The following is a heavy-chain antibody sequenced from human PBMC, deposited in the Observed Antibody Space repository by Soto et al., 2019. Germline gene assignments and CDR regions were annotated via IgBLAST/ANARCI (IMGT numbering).Heavy chain of an antibody. V-gene: IGHV3-30-3*01. D-gene: IGHD1-1*01. CDR2: ISYDGSNK. CDR1: GFTFSSYA. CDR3: ARDRLRYNWNDFPYYSYGMDV. Sequence: QVQLVESGGGVVQPGRSLRLSCAASGFTFSSYAMHWVRQAPGKGLEWVAVISYDGSNKYYADSVKGRFTISRDNSKNXLXLXLNSLRTEDTAVYYCARDRLRYNWNDFPYYSYGMDVWGQGTTVTVSS. J-gene: IGHJ6*02.